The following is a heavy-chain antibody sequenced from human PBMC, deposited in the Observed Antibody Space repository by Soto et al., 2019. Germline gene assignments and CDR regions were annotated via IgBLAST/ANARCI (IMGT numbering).Heavy chain of an antibody. V-gene: IGHV3-66*02. Sequence: GGSLRLSCAASGFTVSSNYMSWVRQAPGKGLEWVSVIYSGGSTYYADSVNGRFTISRDNSKNTLYLQMNSLRAEDTAVYYCAREVGIQAFDIWGQGTMVTVSS. CDR2: IYSGGST. J-gene: IGHJ3*02. CDR1: GFTVSSNY. D-gene: IGHD2-21*01. CDR3: AREVGIQAFDI.